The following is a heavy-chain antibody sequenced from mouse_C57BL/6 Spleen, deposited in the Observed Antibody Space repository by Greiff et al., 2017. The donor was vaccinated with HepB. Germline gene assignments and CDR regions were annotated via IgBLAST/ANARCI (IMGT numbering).Heavy chain of an antibody. D-gene: IGHD1-2*01. CDR1: GYTFTSYW. CDR2: IDPSDSYT. Sequence: QVQLQQPGAELVKPGASVKLSCKASGYTFTSYWMQWVKQRPGQGLEWIGEIDPSDSYTNYNQKFKGKATLTVDTSSSTAYMQLSSLTSEDSAVYYCAQLYYGLDYWGQGTTLTVSS. J-gene: IGHJ2*01. CDR3: AQLYYGLDY. V-gene: IGHV1-50*01.